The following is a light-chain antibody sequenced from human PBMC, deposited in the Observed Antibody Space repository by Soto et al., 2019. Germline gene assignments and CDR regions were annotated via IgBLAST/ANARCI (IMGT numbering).Light chain of an antibody. CDR1: QSIDSKY. Sequence: EIVLTQSPGTLALSPGERATLSCRASQSIDSKYFSWYQQKPGQAPRLLIYGGSRRATGVPDRFSGAGSGTDFTPTISRLEPEDFAVFYCQQYAFSPRTFGQGTRLQIK. CDR2: GGS. V-gene: IGKV3-20*01. CDR3: QQYAFSPRT. J-gene: IGKJ5*01.